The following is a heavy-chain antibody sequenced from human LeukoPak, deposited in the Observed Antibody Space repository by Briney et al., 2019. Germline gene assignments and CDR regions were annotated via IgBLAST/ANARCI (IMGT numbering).Heavy chain of an antibody. D-gene: IGHD3-16*02. CDR3: ASDIPLRLGELSHTGIGDY. CDR2: ISSSSSYI. Sequence: PGGSLRLSCAASGFTFSSYSMNWVRQAPGKGLEWVSSISSSSSYIYYADSVKGRFTISRDNAKNSLYLQMNSLRAEDTAVYYCASDIPLRLGELSHTGIGDYWGQGTLVTVSS. CDR1: GFTFSSYS. V-gene: IGHV3-21*01. J-gene: IGHJ4*02.